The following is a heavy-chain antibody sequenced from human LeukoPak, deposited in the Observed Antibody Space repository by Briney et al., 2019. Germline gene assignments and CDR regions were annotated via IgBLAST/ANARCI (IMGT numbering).Heavy chain of an antibody. CDR1: GFTFSSYG. D-gene: IGHD6-6*01. Sequence: GGSLRLSCAASGFTFSSYGMHWVRQAPGKGLEWVAFIRYDGSNKYYADSVKGRFTISRDNSKNTLYLQMNSLRAEDTAVYYCAKGLLAARQRIDYWGQGTLVTVSS. CDR2: IRYDGSNK. V-gene: IGHV3-30*02. J-gene: IGHJ4*02. CDR3: AKGLLAARQRIDY.